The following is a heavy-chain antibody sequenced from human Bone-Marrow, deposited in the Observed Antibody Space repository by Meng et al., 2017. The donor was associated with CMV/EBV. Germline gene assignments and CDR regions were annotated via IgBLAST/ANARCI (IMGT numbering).Heavy chain of an antibody. Sequence: ASVKVSCKASGYTFTSYYMHWVRQAPGQGLEWMGIINPSGGSTSYAQKFQGRVTMTRDTSTSTAYMELSSLRSEDTAVYYCATSFVTTEYYYGMDVWGQGTTVTVSS. CDR1: GYTFTSYY. CDR2: INPSGGST. D-gene: IGHD4-11*01. J-gene: IGHJ6*02. V-gene: IGHV1-46*01. CDR3: ATSFVTTEYYYGMDV.